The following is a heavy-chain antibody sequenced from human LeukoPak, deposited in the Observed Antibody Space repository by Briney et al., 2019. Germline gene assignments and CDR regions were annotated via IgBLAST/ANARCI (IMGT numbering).Heavy chain of an antibody. Sequence: SQTLSLTCAISGDSVSSNSAAWNWIRQSPSRGLEWLGRTYYRSKWYNEYAVSVKSRITINPDTSKNQFSLQLNPVTAADTAVYYCARAREPLIYTYYFEYWGQGTLVTVSS. CDR1: GDSVSSNSAA. CDR2: TYYRSKWYN. V-gene: IGHV6-1*01. CDR3: ARAREPLIYTYYFEY. J-gene: IGHJ4*02. D-gene: IGHD1-14*01.